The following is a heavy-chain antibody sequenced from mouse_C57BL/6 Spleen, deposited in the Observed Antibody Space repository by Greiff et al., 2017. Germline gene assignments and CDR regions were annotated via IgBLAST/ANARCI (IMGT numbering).Heavy chain of an antibody. D-gene: IGHD2-1*01. CDR3: ARRHYYGNPYFDY. Sequence: EVQLQQSGPELVKPGASVKISCKASGYTFTDYYMNWVKQSHGKSLEWIGDINPNNGGTSYNQKFKGKATLTVDKSSSTAYMELRSLTSEDSAVYYCARRHYYGNPYFDYWGQGTTLTVSS. CDR2: INPNNGGT. J-gene: IGHJ2*01. V-gene: IGHV1-26*01. CDR1: GYTFTDYY.